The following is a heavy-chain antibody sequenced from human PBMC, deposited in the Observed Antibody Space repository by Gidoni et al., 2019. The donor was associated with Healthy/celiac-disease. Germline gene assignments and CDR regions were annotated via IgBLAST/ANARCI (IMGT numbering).Heavy chain of an antibody. CDR3: TREVAAEERGWFDP. J-gene: IGHJ5*02. V-gene: IGHV3-49*04. D-gene: IGHD6-25*01. CDR1: GFTFDVYA. Sequence: VQLVEPGGGVVQPGRSLRLSCTASGFTFDVYAMSWVRQAPGKGLEWVGIIRSKAYGGTTEYAASVKGRFTISRDDSKSIAYLQMNSLKTEDTAVYCCTREVAAEERGWFDPWGQGTLVTVSS. CDR2: IRSKAYGGTT.